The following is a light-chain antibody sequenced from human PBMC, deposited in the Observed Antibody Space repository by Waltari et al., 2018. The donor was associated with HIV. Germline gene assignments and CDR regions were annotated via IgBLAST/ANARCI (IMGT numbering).Light chain of an antibody. J-gene: IGKJ2*01. V-gene: IGKV3-15*01. CDR3: QQYNNLPQT. CDR1: QTINNN. Sequence: EKVMTQSPATLSVSPGERATLPCRASQTINNNLAWYQQKPGQAPQLLIYGASTRAAGVPARVSGSASGTEFTLTITSQQSEDLAIYYWQQYNNLPQTFGQGTKVEIK. CDR2: GAS.